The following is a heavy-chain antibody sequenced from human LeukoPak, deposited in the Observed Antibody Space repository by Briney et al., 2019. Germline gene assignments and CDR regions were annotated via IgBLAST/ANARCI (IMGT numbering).Heavy chain of an antibody. V-gene: IGHV3-48*04. D-gene: IGHD3-10*02. Sequence: GGSLRLSCVASGFTFSPYSMNWVRQAPGKGLEWVSYISSSGSTIYYADSVKGRFTISRDNAKNSLYLQMNSLRAEDTAVYYCAELGITMIGGVWGKGTTVTISS. CDR3: AELGITMIGGV. CDR2: ISSSGSTI. J-gene: IGHJ6*04. CDR1: GFTFSPYS.